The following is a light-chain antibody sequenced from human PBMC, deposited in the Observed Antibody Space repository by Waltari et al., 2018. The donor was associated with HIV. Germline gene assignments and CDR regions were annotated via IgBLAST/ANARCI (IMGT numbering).Light chain of an antibody. J-gene: IGLJ2*01. V-gene: IGLV1-44*01. CDR2: GNS. CDR3: STWDFSLNSVV. CDR1: RNNIGNSA. Sequence: QSALPQEASVSGTVGQKVTLSCTGHRNNIGNSALGWYQQISHGAPNTVVFGNSLPSGIPDRFSGSKSGTIASLTISGLQPEDEAVYYCSTWDFSLNSVVFGGGTKLTV.